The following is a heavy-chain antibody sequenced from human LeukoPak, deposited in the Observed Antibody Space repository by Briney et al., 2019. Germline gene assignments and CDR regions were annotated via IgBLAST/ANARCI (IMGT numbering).Heavy chain of an antibody. D-gene: IGHD5-18*01. V-gene: IGHV4-59*01. J-gene: IGHJ4*02. CDR3: ARERAAMDS. CDR1: GGSIRSDY. Sequence: SETLSLTCIVSGGSIRSDYWSWIRQPPGKGLEWIGYIYYSGSTNYNPSLKSRVTISVDTSKNQFPLRLNSVTAADTAVYFCARERAAMDSWGQGTLVTASS. CDR2: IYYSGST.